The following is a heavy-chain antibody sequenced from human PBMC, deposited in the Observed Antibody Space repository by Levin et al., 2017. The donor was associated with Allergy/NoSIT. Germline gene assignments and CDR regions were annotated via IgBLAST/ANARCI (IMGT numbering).Heavy chain of an antibody. V-gene: IGHV3-15*01. CDR2: IKSKVVGGTI. CDR3: TKDFRDGYHGS. D-gene: IGHD5-18*01. Sequence: GGSLRLSCVGSGFIFSNAWMSWVRQAPGKGLEWVGRIKSKVVGGTIDYAAPVKGRFTISRDDSENTVSLQMNSLKIEDTAFYYCTKDFRDGYHGSWGQGTMVAVSP. J-gene: IGHJ5*02. CDR1: GFIFSNAW.